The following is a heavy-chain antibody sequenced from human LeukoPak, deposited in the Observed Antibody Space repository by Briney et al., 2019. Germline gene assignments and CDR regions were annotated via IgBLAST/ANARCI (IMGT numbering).Heavy chain of an antibody. CDR2: ISGSGGST. Sequence: GGSLRLSCAASGFTSSSYAMSWVRQAPGKGLEWVSAISGSGGSTYYADSVKGRFTISRDNSKSTLYLLMNSLIAEDEAVYYCSKDWDTYYHILTALYSFDYWGQGTLVTVSS. D-gene: IGHD3-9*01. V-gene: IGHV3-23*01. J-gene: IGHJ4*02. CDR1: GFTSSSYA. CDR3: SKDWDTYYHILTALYSFDY.